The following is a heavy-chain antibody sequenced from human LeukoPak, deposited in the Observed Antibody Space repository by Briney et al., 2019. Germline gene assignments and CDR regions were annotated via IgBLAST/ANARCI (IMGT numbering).Heavy chain of an antibody. D-gene: IGHD2-8*01. CDR3: ARFREKYCTNGVCYGQFYGFDY. J-gene: IGHJ4*02. Sequence: ASVKVSCKASGYTFTSYAMHWVRQAPGQRLEWMGWINAGNGNTKYSQKFQGRVTITRDTSASTAYMELSSLRSEDTAVYYCARFREKYCTNGVCYGQFYGFDYWGQGTLVTVSS. CDR1: GYTFTSYA. CDR2: INAGNGNT. V-gene: IGHV1-3*01.